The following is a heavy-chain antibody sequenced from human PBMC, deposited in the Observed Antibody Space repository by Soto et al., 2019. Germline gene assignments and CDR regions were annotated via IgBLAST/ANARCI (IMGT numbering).Heavy chain of an antibody. Sequence: QPGGSLRLSCVGSGFTFSSYGMHWVRQAPGKGPECVAVISDTGSSHYYAASVEGRFTISRENSKNTLSLHMDRLRVEDTAVYYCAKDRGGDCPDNSCYFGADYWGQGTPVTVSS. J-gene: IGHJ4*02. D-gene: IGHD2-2*01. CDR2: ISDTGSSH. CDR1: GFTFSSYG. V-gene: IGHV3-30*18. CDR3: AKDRGGDCPDNSCYFGADY.